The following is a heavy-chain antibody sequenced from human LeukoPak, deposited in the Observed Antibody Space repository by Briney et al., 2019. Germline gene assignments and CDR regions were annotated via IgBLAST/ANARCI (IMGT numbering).Heavy chain of an antibody. V-gene: IGHV3-11*03. Sequence: PGGSLRLSCAASGFTFTDYYMSWIRQAPGKGLEWVSYLSTSTTFINYADSVRGLFTISRDNAKNSLYLQMNSLRAEDTAVYYCARSPDVVETWFDLWGQGTLVTVSS. CDR3: ARSPDVVETWFDL. CDR2: LSTSTTFI. CDR1: GFTFTDYY. J-gene: IGHJ5*02. D-gene: IGHD2-21*01.